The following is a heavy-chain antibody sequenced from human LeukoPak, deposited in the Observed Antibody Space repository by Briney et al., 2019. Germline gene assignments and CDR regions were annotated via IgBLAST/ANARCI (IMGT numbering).Heavy chain of an antibody. D-gene: IGHD3-9*01. CDR3: ARQLRYYPFDY. CDR1: GYTFTSYH. Sequence: ASVKVSCKASGYTFTSYHMHWVRQAPGQGLEWMGIINPSGGSTNYAQKFQGRVTMTRDTSTSTVYMELSSLRSEDTAVYYCARQLRYYPFDYWGQGTLVTVSS. J-gene: IGHJ4*02. CDR2: INPSGGST. V-gene: IGHV1-46*01.